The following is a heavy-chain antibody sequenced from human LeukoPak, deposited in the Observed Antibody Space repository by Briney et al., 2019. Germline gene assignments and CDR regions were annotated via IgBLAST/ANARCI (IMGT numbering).Heavy chain of an antibody. D-gene: IGHD1-26*01. Sequence: GESLKISCKGSGYSFTNYWVAWVRQMPGKGLEWMGIIYPGDSETRYSPSFQGQVTISADKSISTAYLQWSSLQASDTAMYYCSRPGARGYYFDYWGQGTLVTVSS. J-gene: IGHJ4*02. CDR3: SRPGARGYYFDY. CDR2: IYPGDSET. CDR1: GYSFTNYW. V-gene: IGHV5-51*01.